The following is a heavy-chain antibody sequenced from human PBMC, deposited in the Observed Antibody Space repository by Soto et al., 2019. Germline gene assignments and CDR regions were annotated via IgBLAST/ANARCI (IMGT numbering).Heavy chain of an antibody. V-gene: IGHV3-23*01. CDR1: GFTFRNYA. CDR3: GKDQKD. CDR2: ISGSGITT. J-gene: IGHJ4*02. Sequence: GGSLRLSCAAAGFTFRNYAMSWVRQAPGKGLEWVSAISGSGITTYYADSVKGRFTISRDNSKNTLYLQMNSLRAEDTAVYYCGKDQKDWGQGTLVTVSS.